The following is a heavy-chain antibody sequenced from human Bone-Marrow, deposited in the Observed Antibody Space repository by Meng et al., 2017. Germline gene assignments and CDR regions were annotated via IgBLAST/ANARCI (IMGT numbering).Heavy chain of an antibody. CDR2: IWYDGSNK. Sequence: GESLKISCAASGFTFSSYGMHWVRQAPGKGLEWVAVIWYDGSNKYYADSVKGRFTISRDNAKNSLYLQMNSLRAEDTALYHCARNYGIAVAGPFQHWGQGTLVTVSS. J-gene: IGHJ1*01. CDR1: GFTFSSYG. CDR3: ARNYGIAVAGPFQH. D-gene: IGHD6-19*01. V-gene: IGHV3-33*01.